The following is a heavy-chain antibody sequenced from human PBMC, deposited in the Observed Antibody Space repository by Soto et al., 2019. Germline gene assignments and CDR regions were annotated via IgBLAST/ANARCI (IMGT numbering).Heavy chain of an antibody. CDR2: IYYSGST. CDR3: ARAPGYSYGLINWFDP. CDR1: GGSISSGGYY. V-gene: IGHV4-31*03. Sequence: SETLSLTCTVSGGSISSGGYYWSWIRQHPGKGLEWIGYIYYSGSTYYNPSPKSRVTISVDTSKNQFSLKLSSVTAADTAVYYCARAPGYSYGLINWFDPWGQGTLVTVSS. J-gene: IGHJ5*02. D-gene: IGHD5-18*01.